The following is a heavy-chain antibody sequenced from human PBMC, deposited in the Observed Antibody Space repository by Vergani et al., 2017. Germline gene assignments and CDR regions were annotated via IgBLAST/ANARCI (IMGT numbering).Heavy chain of an antibody. D-gene: IGHD1-26*01. CDR2: ISWNSGSI. CDR3: AKDIRKWELLGGWFDP. J-gene: IGHJ5*02. Sequence: EVQLVESGGGLVQPGRSLRLSCAASGFTFDDYAMHWVRQAPGKGLEWVSGISWNSGSIGYADSVKGRFTSSRDNAKNSLYLQMNSLRAEDTALYYCAKDIRKWELLGGWFDPWGQGTLVTVSS. V-gene: IGHV3-9*01. CDR1: GFTFDDYA.